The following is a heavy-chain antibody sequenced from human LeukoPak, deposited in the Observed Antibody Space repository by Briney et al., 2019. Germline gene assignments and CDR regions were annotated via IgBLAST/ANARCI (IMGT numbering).Heavy chain of an antibody. J-gene: IGHJ4*02. CDR1: GGSISSYY. CDR2: IYYSGST. D-gene: IGHD5-24*01. Sequence: PSETLSLTCTVSGGSISSYYWSWIRQPPGRGLEWLGYIYYSGSTNYNPSLKSRVTISVDTSKNQFSLKLSSVTAADTAVYYCARDGYSLFDYWGQGTLVTVSS. CDR3: ARDGYSLFDY. V-gene: IGHV4-59*01.